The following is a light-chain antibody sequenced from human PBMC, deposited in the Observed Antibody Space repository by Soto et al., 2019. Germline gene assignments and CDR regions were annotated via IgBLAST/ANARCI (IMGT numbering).Light chain of an antibody. J-gene: IGLJ3*02. Sequence: QLVLTQSPSASASLGAXXKLTCTLSSGHSSYAIAWHQQQPEKGPRYLMKLNSDGSHSKGDGIPDRFSGSSSGAERYLTISSLQSEDEADYYCQTWGTGPWVFGGGTKLTVL. CDR3: QTWGTGPWV. CDR2: LNSDGSH. CDR1: SGHSSYA. V-gene: IGLV4-69*01.